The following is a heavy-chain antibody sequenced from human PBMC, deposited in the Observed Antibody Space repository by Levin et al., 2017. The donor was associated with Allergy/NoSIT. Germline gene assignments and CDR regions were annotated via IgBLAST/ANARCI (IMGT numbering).Heavy chain of an antibody. D-gene: IGHD3-22*01. CDR2: LSGSGGNT. Sequence: GGSLRLSCAASGFTFSSYDMSWVRQAPGKGLEWVSALSGSGGNTYYADSVKGRFTISRDNSKNTLYLQMNNVGAEDKAVDYCAKSPSSGYVVYYGMDVWGQGTTVTVSS. V-gene: IGHV3-23*01. CDR1: GFTFSSYD. J-gene: IGHJ6*02. CDR3: AKSPSSGYVVYYGMDV.